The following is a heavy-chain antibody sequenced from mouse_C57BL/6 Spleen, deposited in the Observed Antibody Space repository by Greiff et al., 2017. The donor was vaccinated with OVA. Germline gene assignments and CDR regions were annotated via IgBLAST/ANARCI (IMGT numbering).Heavy chain of an antibody. CDR2: IDPSDSYT. CDR3: ARNTYYDYDGPGY. Sequence: QVQLQQPGAELVRPGTSVKLSCKASGYTFTSYWMHWVKQRPGQGLEWIGVIDPSDSYTNYNQKFKGKATLTVDTSSSTAYMQLSSPTSEDSAVYYCARNTYYDYDGPGYWGQGTTLTVSS. V-gene: IGHV1-59*01. D-gene: IGHD2-4*01. CDR1: GYTFTSYW. J-gene: IGHJ2*01.